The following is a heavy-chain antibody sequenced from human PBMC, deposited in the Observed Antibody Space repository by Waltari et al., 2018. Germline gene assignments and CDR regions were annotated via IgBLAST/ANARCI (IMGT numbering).Heavy chain of an antibody. D-gene: IGHD6-19*01. V-gene: IGHV3-64D*08. Sequence: EVQLVESGGGLVQPGGSLRLSCSASGFDFRTYAMHWVRQAPGKGLEYGSAISRDGSRTYYAESVKGRFTISRDNSKNTLYLQLSSLRTEDTAVYLCVKVGRYSSSGYPYFDYWGQGILVTVSS. J-gene: IGHJ4*02. CDR3: VKVGRYSSSGYPYFDY. CDR1: GFDFRTYA. CDR2: ISRDGSRT.